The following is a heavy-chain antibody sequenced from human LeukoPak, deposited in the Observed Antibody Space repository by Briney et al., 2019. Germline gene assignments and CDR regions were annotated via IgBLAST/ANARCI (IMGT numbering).Heavy chain of an antibody. CDR2: ISGNGGTT. CDR3: VKMPNWGSGY. D-gene: IGHD7-27*01. V-gene: IGHV3-64D*09. J-gene: IGHJ4*02. Sequence: PGGSLRLSCAASRFTFSSYAMHWVRQAPGKGLEYVSGISGNGGTTSYADSLKGRFTISGDNSKNTLYLQMSSLRAEDTAVYYCVKMPNWGSGYWGQGTLVTVSS. CDR1: RFTFSSYA.